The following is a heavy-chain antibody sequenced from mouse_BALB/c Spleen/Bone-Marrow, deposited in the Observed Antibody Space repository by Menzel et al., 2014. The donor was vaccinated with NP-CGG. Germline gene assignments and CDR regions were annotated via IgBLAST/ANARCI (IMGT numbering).Heavy chain of an antibody. CDR1: GYTFTSYT. V-gene: IGHV1-4*02. D-gene: IGHD4-1*01. CDR2: INPSSGYT. CDR3: AREARTGAWFAY. J-gene: IGHJ3*01. Sequence: VKLMESGAELARPEVSVKMSCKASGYTFTSYTIQWVKQRPGQGLEWIGYINPSSGYTDYNQKFKDKTTLTADKSSNTAYMQLTSLTSEDSTVYSCAREARTGAWFAYWGQGTLVASSA.